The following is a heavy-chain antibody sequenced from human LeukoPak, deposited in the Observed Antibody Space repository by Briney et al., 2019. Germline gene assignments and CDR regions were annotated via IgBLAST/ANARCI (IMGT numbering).Heavy chain of an antibody. CDR3: ARLRGYDFWSGPFDY. Sequence: SETLSLTCAVYGGSFSGYYWSWIRQPPGKGLEWIGEINHSGSTNYNPSLKSRVTISVDTSKNQFSLKLSSVTAADTAVYYCARLRGYDFWSGPFDYWGQGTLVTVSS. CDR1: GGSFSGYY. CDR2: INHSGST. V-gene: IGHV4-34*01. D-gene: IGHD3-3*01. J-gene: IGHJ4*02.